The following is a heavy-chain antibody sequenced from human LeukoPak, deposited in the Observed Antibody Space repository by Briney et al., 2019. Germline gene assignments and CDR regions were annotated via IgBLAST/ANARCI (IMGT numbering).Heavy chain of an antibody. CDR3: ARALKPHLGFGELLPNYYYYYMDV. CDR1: GYTFTGYY. V-gene: IGHV1-2*02. CDR2: IDTNSSGT. J-gene: IGHJ6*03. D-gene: IGHD3-10*01. Sequence: ASVKASCKAAGYTFTGYYMHWVRQAPGPALEWWGGIDTNSSGTNYAQTCQARGTMTRDTSISTAYMELSRLRSEDTAVYYCARALKPHLGFGELLPNYYYYYMDVWGKGTTVTVSS.